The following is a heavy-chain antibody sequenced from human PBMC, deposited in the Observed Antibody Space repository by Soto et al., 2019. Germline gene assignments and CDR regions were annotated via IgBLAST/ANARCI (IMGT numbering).Heavy chain of an antibody. CDR2: ISANGRNT. V-gene: IGHV3-23*01. CDR1: GFTFSSYA. D-gene: IGHD5-18*01. J-gene: IGHJ4*02. Sequence: EVHLLESGGNVVQPGGSLRLSCAASGFTFSSYAMNWVRQAPGKGLEWVSSISANGRNTYYADSVKGRFTISRDRSKNTLYLQLDSLRGEDTAIYYCAKDLSRRGWLALGAPFDSGGQGTLVTVSS. CDR3: AKDLSRRGWLALGAPFDS.